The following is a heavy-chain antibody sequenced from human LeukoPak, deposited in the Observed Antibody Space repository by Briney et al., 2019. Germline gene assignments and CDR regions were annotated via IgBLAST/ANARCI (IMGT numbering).Heavy chain of an antibody. J-gene: IGHJ4*02. CDR3: ARPGYDSGYYYFDY. CDR1: GGSISSSSYY. Sequence: PSETLSLICTVSGGSISSSSYYWGWIRQPPGKGLEWIGSIYYSGSTYYNPSLKSRVTISVDTSKNQFSLKLSPVTAADTAVYYCARPGYDSGYYYFDYWGQGTLVTVSS. D-gene: IGHD5-12*01. CDR2: IYYSGST. V-gene: IGHV4-39*01.